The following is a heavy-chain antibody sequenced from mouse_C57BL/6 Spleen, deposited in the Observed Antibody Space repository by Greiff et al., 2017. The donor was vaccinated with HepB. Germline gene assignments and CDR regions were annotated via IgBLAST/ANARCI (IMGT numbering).Heavy chain of an antibody. CDR1: GYAFSSYW. CDR2: IYPGDGDT. CDR3: ARRELGMIYAMDY. J-gene: IGHJ4*01. D-gene: IGHD4-1*01. Sequence: ESGAELVKPGASVKISCKASGYAFSSYWMNWVKQRPGKGLEWIGQIYPGDGDTNYNGKFKGKATLTADKSSSTAYMQLSSLTSEDSAVYFCARRELGMIYAMDYWGQGTSVTVSS. V-gene: IGHV1-80*01.